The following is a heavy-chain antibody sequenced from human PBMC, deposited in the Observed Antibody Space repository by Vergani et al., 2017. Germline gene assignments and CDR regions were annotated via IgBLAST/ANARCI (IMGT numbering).Heavy chain of an antibody. CDR2: IWYDGSNK. J-gene: IGHJ4*02. CDR1: GFTFSSYG. Sequence: QVQLVESGGGVVQPGRSLRPSCAASGFTFSSYGMHWVRQAPGKGLEWVAVIWYDGSNKYYADSVKGRFTISRDKSKNTLYLQMNSLRAEDTAVYYCARDSGSSWYYFDYWGQGTLVTVSS. V-gene: IGHV3-33*01. D-gene: IGHD6-13*01. CDR3: ARDSGSSWYYFDY.